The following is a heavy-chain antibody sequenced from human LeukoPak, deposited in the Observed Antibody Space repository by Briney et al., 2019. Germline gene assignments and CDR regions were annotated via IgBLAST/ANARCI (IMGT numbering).Heavy chain of an antibody. V-gene: IGHV1-2*02. Sequence: ASVKVSCKASGYTFTGYYVHWVRQAPGQGLEWMGWISPNSGGTNYAQKFQGRVTMTRDTSISTAYMELSRLRSDDTAVYYCATTYYDFWSGYRLNWYFDLWGRGTLVTVSS. CDR2: ISPNSGGT. CDR1: GYTFTGYY. J-gene: IGHJ2*01. D-gene: IGHD3-3*01. CDR3: ATTYYDFWSGYRLNWYFDL.